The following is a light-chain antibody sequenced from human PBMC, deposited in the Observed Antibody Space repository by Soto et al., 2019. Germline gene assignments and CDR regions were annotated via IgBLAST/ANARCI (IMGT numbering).Light chain of an antibody. Sequence: DIQMTQPPSSLSAPVGDRVTITSRASQSSSSYLNWYQQKPGKAPKLLIYAASSLQSGVPSRVSGSGSGTDFTLTISSLQPEDFATYSCQQANSFPLTFGGGTKVEIK. CDR1: QSSSSY. V-gene: IGKV1-39*01. CDR3: QQANSFPLT. CDR2: AAS. J-gene: IGKJ4*01.